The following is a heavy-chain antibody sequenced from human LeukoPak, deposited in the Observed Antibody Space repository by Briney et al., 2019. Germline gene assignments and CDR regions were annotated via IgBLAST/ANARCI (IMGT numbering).Heavy chain of an antibody. Sequence: GGSLRLSCAASGFTFTNYAMSRVRQAPGKGLEWVSAISGNGGNTYYADSVKGRFTISRDNSKNTLYLQMNSLRADDTAVYYCAKAATTGNSYYYGMDVWGQGTTVTVSS. D-gene: IGHD1-1*01. J-gene: IGHJ6*02. CDR2: ISGNGGNT. V-gene: IGHV3-23*01. CDR3: AKAATTGNSYYYGMDV. CDR1: GFTFTNYA.